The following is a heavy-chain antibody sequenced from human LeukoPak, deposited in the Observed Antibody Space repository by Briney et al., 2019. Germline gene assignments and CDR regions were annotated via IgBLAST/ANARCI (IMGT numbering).Heavy chain of an antibody. J-gene: IGHJ5*02. CDR2: IRIRAYAATT. Sequence: GGSMRLSCTASGFSFDDFSMGWIRQTPGKGLEWVGFIRIRAYAATTEYAASVRGRFTISRDDSKNIAYLQMSSLRTDDTGVYYCSKAREKYNWNDGSAESWGQGTLVTVSS. D-gene: IGHD1-20*01. V-gene: IGHV3-49*03. CDR1: GFSFDDFS. CDR3: SKAREKYNWNDGSAES.